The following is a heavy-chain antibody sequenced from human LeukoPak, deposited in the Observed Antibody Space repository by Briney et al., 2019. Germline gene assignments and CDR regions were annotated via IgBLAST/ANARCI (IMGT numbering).Heavy chain of an antibody. V-gene: IGHV3-23*01. CDR3: ATIHNWFDP. CDR2: ITYSSSST. D-gene: IGHD5-24*01. CDR1: GFTFSSYA. J-gene: IGHJ5*02. Sequence: PGGSLRLSCAASGFTFSSYAMSWVRQTPGKGLEWVSAITYSSSSTYYADSVKGRFTISRDNSRNTLYLQMNSLRGEDTAVYYCATIHNWFDPWGQGTLVTVSS.